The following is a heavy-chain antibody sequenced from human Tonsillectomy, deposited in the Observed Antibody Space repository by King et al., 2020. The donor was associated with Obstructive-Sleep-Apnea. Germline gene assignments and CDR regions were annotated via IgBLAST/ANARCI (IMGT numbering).Heavy chain of an antibody. Sequence: VQLVESGAEVKKPGASVKVSCKVSGYTLTDLSMHWVRQAPGKGLERMGSFDPEYGGTIYAQKFQGRVTMTEDTSTDTAYMGLSSLRSEYTAVYYCATENITMIRGIIIGGIDYWGQGTLVTVSS. CDR2: FDPEYGGT. CDR1: GYTLTDLS. CDR3: ATENITMIRGIIIGGIDY. D-gene: IGHD3-10*01. V-gene: IGHV1-24*01. J-gene: IGHJ4*02.